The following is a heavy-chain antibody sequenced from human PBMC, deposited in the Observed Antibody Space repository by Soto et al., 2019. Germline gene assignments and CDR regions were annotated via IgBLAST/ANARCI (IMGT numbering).Heavy chain of an antibody. D-gene: IGHD3-22*01. J-gene: IGHJ3*02. V-gene: IGHV1-8*01. CDR1: GYTFSSYD. Sequence: ASVKVSCKASGYTFSSYDIKWVRQATGQGLGWMGWMNPNSGNTGYAQKLQGRVTMTRNTSISTAYMELSSLRSEDTAVYYCARFSWYDYDSSGYPTDAFNIWGQVTMGTVSS. CDR3: ARFSWYDYDSSGYPTDAFNI. CDR2: MNPNSGNT.